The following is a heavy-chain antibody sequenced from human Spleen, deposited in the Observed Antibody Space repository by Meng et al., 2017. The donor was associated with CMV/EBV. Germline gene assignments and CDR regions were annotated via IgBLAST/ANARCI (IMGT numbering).Heavy chain of an antibody. J-gene: IGHJ4*02. CDR2: ISGSGDRT. Sequence: GGSLRLSCAASGFTFSSYIMSWVRQAPGKGLEGISGISGSGDRTYYADSVKGRFTISRDNSQNTLFLQMNSLRGEDTAVYYCAKTGQWLEYYFDYWGQGTLVTVSS. CDR3: AKTGQWLEYYFDY. D-gene: IGHD6-19*01. CDR1: GFTFSSYI. V-gene: IGHV3-23*01.